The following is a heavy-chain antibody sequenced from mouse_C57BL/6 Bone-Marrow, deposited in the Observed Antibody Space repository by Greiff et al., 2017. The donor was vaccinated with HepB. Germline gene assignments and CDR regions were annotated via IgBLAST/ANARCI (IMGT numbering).Heavy chain of an antibody. Sequence: DVMLVESGGGLVKPGGSLKLSCAASGFTFSSYTMSWVRQTPEKRLEWVATISGGGGNTYYPDSVKGRFTISRDNAKNTLYLQMSSLRSEDTALYYCARDGYYPYYFDYCGRGTTLSVSS. CDR2: ISGGGGNT. CDR1: GFTFSSYT. V-gene: IGHV5-9*01. J-gene: IGHJ2*01. CDR3: ARDGYYPYYFDY. D-gene: IGHD2-3*01.